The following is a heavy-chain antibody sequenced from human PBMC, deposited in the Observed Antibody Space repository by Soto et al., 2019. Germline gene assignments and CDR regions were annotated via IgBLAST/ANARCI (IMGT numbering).Heavy chain of an antibody. J-gene: IGHJ4*02. V-gene: IGHV5-51*01. Sequence: GESLKISCKVSGYSFTSYWIGWVRQMPGKGLEWMGIIYPGDSDTRYSPSFQGQVTISADKSISTAYLQWSSLKASDTAMYYCASGIAAAGKISYFDYWGQGTLVTVSS. CDR3: ASGIAAAGKISYFDY. CDR1: GYSFTSYW. D-gene: IGHD6-13*01. CDR2: IYPGDSDT.